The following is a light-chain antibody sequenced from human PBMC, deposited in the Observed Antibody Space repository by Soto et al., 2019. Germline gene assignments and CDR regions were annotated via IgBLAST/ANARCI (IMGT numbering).Light chain of an antibody. Sequence: DIQITQSPSSLSASVGDRVTITCRACQGLSSWLAWYQQKPEEAPKSLIYAASRLESGVPSRFSGSGSGTDFALTISSLQPEDFATYYCQKYNSYPINFGQGTRLEIK. CDR1: QGLSSW. CDR2: AAS. CDR3: QKYNSYPIN. J-gene: IGKJ5*01. V-gene: IGKV1D-16*01.